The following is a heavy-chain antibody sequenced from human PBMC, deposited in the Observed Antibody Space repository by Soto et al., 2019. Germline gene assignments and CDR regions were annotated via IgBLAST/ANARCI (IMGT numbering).Heavy chain of an antibody. J-gene: IGHJ3*02. D-gene: IGHD3-22*01. Sequence: SETLSLTCAVYGGSFSGYYWSWIRQPPGKGLEWIGEIYYSGSTYYNPSLKSRVTISVDTSKNQFSLKLSSVTAADTAVYYCARDYYNAPRAYAFDIWGQGTMVTVSS. V-gene: IGHV4-34*09. CDR1: GGSFSGYY. CDR2: IYYSGST. CDR3: ARDYYNAPRAYAFDI.